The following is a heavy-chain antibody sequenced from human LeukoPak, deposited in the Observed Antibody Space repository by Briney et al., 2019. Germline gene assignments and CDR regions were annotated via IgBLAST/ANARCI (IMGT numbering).Heavy chain of an antibody. CDR3: ARGPVVPSATYFFDY. V-gene: IGHV3-23*01. J-gene: IGHJ4*02. CDR2: ISGNGGST. Sequence: PGGSLRLSCAACGFTFSTYAMTWVRQAPGKGLEWVSAISGNGGSTYSADSVKGRFTISRDNSKNTLYLQMNSLTAEDTAVYYCARGPVVPSATYFFDYWGQGTLVVVSS. CDR1: GFTFSTYA. D-gene: IGHD2-2*01.